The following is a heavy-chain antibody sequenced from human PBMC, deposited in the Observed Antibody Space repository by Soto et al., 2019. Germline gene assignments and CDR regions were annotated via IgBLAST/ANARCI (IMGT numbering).Heavy chain of an antibody. CDR2: IYYSGST. CDR3: ARDSVVATIGGYYYGMDV. CDR1: GGSVSSGSYY. V-gene: IGHV4-61*01. Sequence: SETLSLTCTVSGGSVSSGSYYWSWIRQPPGRGLEWIGYIYYSGSTNYNPSLKRRVTISVATSKNQFSLKLSSVTAADTAVYYCARDSVVATIGGYYYGMDVWGQGTTVTVSS. D-gene: IGHD5-12*01. J-gene: IGHJ6*02.